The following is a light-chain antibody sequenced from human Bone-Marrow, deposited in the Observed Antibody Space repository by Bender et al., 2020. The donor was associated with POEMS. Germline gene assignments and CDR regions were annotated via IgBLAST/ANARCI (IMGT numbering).Light chain of an antibody. Sequence: QSVLTQPPSVSAAPGQKVTISCSGGTSNIGSNSVCWYQQFPGTAPKLLIHANNKRPSGIPDRFSASKSGTSATLGITGLQTGDEADYYCGTWDSTLTVVVFGGGTKLTVL. CDR1: TSNIGSNS. J-gene: IGLJ3*02. CDR3: GTWDSTLTVVV. CDR2: ANN. V-gene: IGLV1-51*01.